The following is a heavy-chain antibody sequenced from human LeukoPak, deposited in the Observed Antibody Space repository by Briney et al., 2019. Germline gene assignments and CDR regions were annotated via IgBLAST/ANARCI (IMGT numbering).Heavy chain of an antibody. V-gene: IGHV4-4*09. D-gene: IGHD2-2*01. Sequence: PSETLSLTCTVSGGSISSYYWSWIRQPPGKGLEWIGYIYTSGSTNYNPSLKSRVTISVDTSKNQLSLKLSSVTAADTAVYYCARQIEGSTSLWELRTYDAFDIWGQGTMVTVSS. J-gene: IGHJ3*02. CDR2: IYTSGST. CDR1: GGSISSYY. CDR3: ARQIEGSTSLWELRTYDAFDI.